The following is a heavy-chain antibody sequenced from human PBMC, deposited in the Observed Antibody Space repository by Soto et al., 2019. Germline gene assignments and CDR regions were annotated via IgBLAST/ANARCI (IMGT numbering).Heavy chain of an antibody. D-gene: IGHD2-21*01. V-gene: IGHV1-3*01. CDR3: ARGGEPIDY. CDR2: INAGNGNT. Sequence: ASVKVSCTASGYTFTIYAMHWVRQAPGQRPEWMGWINAGNGNTKHSQKFQGRVTITRDTSASTAYMELSSLRPEDTAVYYCARGGEPIDYWGQGTLVTVSS. CDR1: GYTFTIYA. J-gene: IGHJ4*02.